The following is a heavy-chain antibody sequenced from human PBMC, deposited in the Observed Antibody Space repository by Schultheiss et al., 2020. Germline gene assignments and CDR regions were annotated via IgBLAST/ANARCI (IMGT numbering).Heavy chain of an antibody. D-gene: IGHD4-17*01. J-gene: IGHJ6*02. V-gene: IGHV1-18*04. Sequence: ASVKVSCKASGYTFTGYYMHWVRQAPGQGLEWMGWISAYNGNTNYAQKLQGRVTMTTDTSTSTAYMELRSLRSDDTAVYYCARDRSPYGDYLYGMDVWGQGTTGTVS. CDR3: ARDRSPYGDYLYGMDV. CDR1: GYTFTGYY. CDR2: ISAYNGNT.